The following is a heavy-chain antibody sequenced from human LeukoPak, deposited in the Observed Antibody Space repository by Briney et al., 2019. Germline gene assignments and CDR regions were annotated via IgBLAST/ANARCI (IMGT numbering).Heavy chain of an antibody. D-gene: IGHD6-6*01. J-gene: IGHJ6*03. CDR3: ARGVLYSSSFGDYYSYMDV. CDR2: ITPIFDTS. V-gene: IGHV1-69*06. Sequence: ASVKVSCKASGYTFTSYGISWVRQAPGQGLEWMGGITPIFDTSNYAQKFQGRVTITADKSTSTAYMELNSLTSEDTALYYCARGVLYSSSFGDYYSYMDVWGKGTTVTVSS. CDR1: GYTFTSYG.